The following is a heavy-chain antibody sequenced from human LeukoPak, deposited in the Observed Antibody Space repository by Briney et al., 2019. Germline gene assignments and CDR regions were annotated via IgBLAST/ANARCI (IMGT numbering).Heavy chain of an antibody. CDR3: ARSSGVYTIFGVVIDPFDY. V-gene: IGHV4-39*07. D-gene: IGHD3-3*01. Sequence: PSETLSLTCTVSGGSISSSSYYWGWIRQPPGKGLEWIGSIYYSGSTYYNPSLKSRVTISVDTSKNQFSLKLSSVTAADTAVYYCARSSGVYTIFGVVIDPFDYWGQGTLVTVSS. CDR2: IYYSGST. CDR1: GGSISSSSYY. J-gene: IGHJ4*02.